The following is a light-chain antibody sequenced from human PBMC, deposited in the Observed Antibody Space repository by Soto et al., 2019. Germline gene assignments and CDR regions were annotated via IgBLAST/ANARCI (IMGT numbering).Light chain of an antibody. CDR3: SSYTATRTVV. Sequence: QSALTQPASVSGSPGQSITIACTGTSSDVGGYNHVSWYQVHAGKAPRLVIYDVSIRPPAVSDRFSGSTSGNTASLTISGLQAEDEADYYCSSYTATRTVVFGGGTKVTVL. J-gene: IGLJ3*02. CDR2: DVS. CDR1: SSDVGGYNH. V-gene: IGLV2-14*03.